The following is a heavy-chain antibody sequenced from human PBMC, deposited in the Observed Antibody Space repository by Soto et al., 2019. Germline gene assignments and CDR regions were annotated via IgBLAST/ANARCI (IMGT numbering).Heavy chain of an antibody. Sequence: ASVKVSCNASGYTFTSYAMHWVRQAPGQRLEWMGLINACNGNTKYSQKFQGRVTITRDTSASTAYMELSSLRSEDTAVYYCARENIVVDYDAFYXWGQVTMFTVS. CDR3: ARENIVVDYDAFYX. V-gene: IGHV1-3*01. J-gene: IGHJ3*02. CDR1: GYTFTSYA. CDR2: INACNGNT. D-gene: IGHD3-22*01.